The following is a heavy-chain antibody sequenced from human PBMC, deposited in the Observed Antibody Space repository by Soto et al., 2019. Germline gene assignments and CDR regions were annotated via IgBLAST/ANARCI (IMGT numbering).Heavy chain of an antibody. CDR2: ISGSGGST. CDR3: AKDAILPDSYHDAFDI. J-gene: IGHJ3*02. Sequence: GGSLRLSCAASGFTFSSYAMSWVRQAPGKGLEWVSAISGSGGSTYYADSVKGRFTISRDNSKNTLYLQMNSLRAEDTAVYYCAKDAILPDSYHDAFDIWGQGTMVTVSS. V-gene: IGHV3-23*01. CDR1: GFTFSSYA. D-gene: IGHD2-2*01.